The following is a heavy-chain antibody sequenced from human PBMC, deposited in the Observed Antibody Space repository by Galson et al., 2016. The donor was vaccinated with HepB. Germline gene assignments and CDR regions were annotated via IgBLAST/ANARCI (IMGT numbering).Heavy chain of an antibody. V-gene: IGHV3-23*01. CDR3: AREMHVAAAAAFDF. D-gene: IGHD6-13*01. CDR1: GFTFSSYA. J-gene: IGHJ4*02. Sequence: SLRLSCAASGFTFSSYAMSWVRQAPGKGLEWISGISDSGTSTHHADSVKGRFTISRDNPKNTLYLQMNSLKVEDTAVYYCAREMHVAAAAAFDFWGRGTLVTVSS. CDR2: ISDSGTST.